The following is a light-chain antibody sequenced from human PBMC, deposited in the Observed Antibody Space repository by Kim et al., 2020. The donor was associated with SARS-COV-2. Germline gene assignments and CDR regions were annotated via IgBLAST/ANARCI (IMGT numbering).Light chain of an antibody. CDR3: QAWDSSTVV. V-gene: IGLV3-1*01. CDR2: QDS. Sequence: VSPGQSAIITCSGDKLGDKYACCYQQKPGPSPLLVIYQDSKRPSGIPERFSGSNSGNTATLTISGTQAMDEADYYCQAWDSSTVVFGGGTQLTVL. J-gene: IGLJ2*01. CDR1: KLGDKY.